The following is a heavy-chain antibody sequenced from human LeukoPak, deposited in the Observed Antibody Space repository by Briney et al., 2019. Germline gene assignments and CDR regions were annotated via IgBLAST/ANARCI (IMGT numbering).Heavy chain of an antibody. V-gene: IGHV4-38-2*02. CDR1: GYSISSGYY. D-gene: IGHD3-3*01. J-gene: IGHJ5*02. CDR2: IYHSGST. CDR3: ARAGADFWSGLNLFDP. Sequence: SETLSLTCTVSGYSISSGYYWGWIRQPPGKGLEWIGSIYHSGSTYYNPSLKSRVTISVDTSKNQFSLKLSSVTAADTAVYYCARAGADFWSGLNLFDPWGLGTLVTVSS.